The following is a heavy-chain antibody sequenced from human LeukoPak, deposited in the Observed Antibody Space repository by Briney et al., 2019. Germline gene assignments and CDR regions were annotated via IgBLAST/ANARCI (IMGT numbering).Heavy chain of an antibody. J-gene: IGHJ1*01. D-gene: IGHD1-26*01. CDR2: INYIVST. CDR3: ARSHSGSSLVEH. V-gene: IGHV4-59*01. CDR1: GLSISSYY. Sequence: PAETLSLTCTVSGLSISSYYWRWIRQPAGKGLGWIGKINYIVSTNYNPSLKSRATTSVDTSKNQFSLKLSSVPAAETDVYYCARSHSGSSLVEHWGQGTLVTVSS.